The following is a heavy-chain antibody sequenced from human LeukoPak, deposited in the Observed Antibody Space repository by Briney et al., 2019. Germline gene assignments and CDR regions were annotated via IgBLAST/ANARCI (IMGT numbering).Heavy chain of an antibody. Sequence: PGGSLRLSCAASGFTFHHYAIHWVRQVPGKGLEWVSGICWNSAYIGYADSVKGRFTISRDNAKNSVYLQMNSLRAEDTALYYCAKDKAPLYSGYDWDLDFWGQGTMVTVSS. V-gene: IGHV3-9*01. CDR2: ICWNSAYI. D-gene: IGHD5-12*01. CDR3: AKDKAPLYSGYDWDLDF. CDR1: GFTFHHYA. J-gene: IGHJ4*02.